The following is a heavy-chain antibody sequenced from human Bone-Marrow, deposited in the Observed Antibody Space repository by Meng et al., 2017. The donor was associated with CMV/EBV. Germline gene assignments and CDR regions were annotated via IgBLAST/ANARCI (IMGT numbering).Heavy chain of an antibody. CDR1: GFTFSSYG. CDR2: IRYDGSNK. CDR3: AREDCSSTSCYLYHYYYGMDV. D-gene: IGHD2-2*01. J-gene: IGHJ6*02. Sequence: GGSLRLSCAASGFTFSSYGMHWVRQAPGKGLEWVAFIRYDGSNKYYADSVKGRFTISRDNAKNTLYLQMNSLRAEDTAVYYCAREDCSSTSCYLYHYYYGMDVWGQGTTVTVSS. V-gene: IGHV3-30*02.